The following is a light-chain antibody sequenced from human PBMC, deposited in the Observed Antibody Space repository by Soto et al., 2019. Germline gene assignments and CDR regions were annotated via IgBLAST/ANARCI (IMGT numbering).Light chain of an antibody. CDR1: QSISSY. J-gene: IGKJ1*01. V-gene: IGKV1-39*01. Sequence: DIQMTQSPSSLSASVGDRVTITCRASQSISSYLNWYQQKPGKAPKLLIYAASSLQSGVPSRFSGSGSGTDFTLTIRSLQPEDFATYYCQQSYSTPPATFGQGTKVEIK. CDR3: QQSYSTPPAT. CDR2: AAS.